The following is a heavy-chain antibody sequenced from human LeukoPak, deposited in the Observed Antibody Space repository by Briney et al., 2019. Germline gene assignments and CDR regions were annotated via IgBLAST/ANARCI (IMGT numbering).Heavy chain of an antibody. V-gene: IGHV3-7*03. Sequence: GGSLRLSCSASGFTFNTSWMAWVRQSPGKGLECVANIKTDGSEKYYLGSVKGRFTISRDNAKNSLYLQMNSLRADDTAVYYCVKDSPPRYSGSPPAYWGQGTLVTVSS. CDR3: VKDSPPRYSGSPPAY. J-gene: IGHJ4*02. CDR1: GFTFNTSW. CDR2: IKTDGSEK. D-gene: IGHD1-26*01.